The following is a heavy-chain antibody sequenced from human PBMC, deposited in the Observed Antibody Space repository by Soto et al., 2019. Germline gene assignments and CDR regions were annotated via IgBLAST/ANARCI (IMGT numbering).Heavy chain of an antibody. CDR1: GGSIRSYY. J-gene: IGHJ6*02. D-gene: IGHD2-21*02. CDR2: LYYSGST. Sequence: SSETLSLTCTVSGGSIRSYYWSWIRQPPGKGLEWIGHLYYSGSTNYNPSFKSRVTISVDTSKNQFSLKLNSVTAADTAVYYCARDLWGYCGTDCYPLDVWGQGTTVTVSS. V-gene: IGHV4-59*01. CDR3: ARDLWGYCGTDCYPLDV.